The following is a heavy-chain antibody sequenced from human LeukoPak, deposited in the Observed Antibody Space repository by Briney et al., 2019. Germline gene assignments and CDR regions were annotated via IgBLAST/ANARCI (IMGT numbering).Heavy chain of an antibody. Sequence: SETLSLTCAVYGGSFSGYYWSWIRQPPGKGLEWIGEINHSGSTNYNPSLKSRVTISVDTSKNQFPLKLSSVTAADTAAYYCAGERGPDIVVVPAAMVPFDYWGQGTLVTVSS. CDR3: AGERGPDIVVVPAAMVPFDY. D-gene: IGHD2-2*01. CDR1: GGSFSGYY. J-gene: IGHJ4*02. V-gene: IGHV4-34*01. CDR2: INHSGST.